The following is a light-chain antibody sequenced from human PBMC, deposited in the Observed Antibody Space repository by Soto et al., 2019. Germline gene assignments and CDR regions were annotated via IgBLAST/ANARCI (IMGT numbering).Light chain of an antibody. J-gene: IGLJ2*01. CDR2: HDN. CDR1: SANIGNNY. Sequence: QSVLTQPPSVSAAPGQKVSISCSGSSANIGNNYVSWNQQFPGKAPKLLIYHDNQRPSGISDRISGSKSGTSATLGITGLQTGDEADYYCATWDSSLSAEAFGGGTKLTVL. V-gene: IGLV1-51*01. CDR3: ATWDSSLSAEA.